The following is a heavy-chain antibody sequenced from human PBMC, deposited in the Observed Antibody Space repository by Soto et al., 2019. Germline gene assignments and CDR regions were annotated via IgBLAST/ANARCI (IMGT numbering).Heavy chain of an antibody. CDR2: ISAYNGNT. D-gene: IGHD3-3*01. CDR3: ARGPRITIFGVVTRKPNYFDY. CDR1: GYTFTSYG. J-gene: IGHJ4*02. V-gene: IGHV1-18*01. Sequence: ASVKVSCKASGYTFTSYGISWVRQAPGQGLEWMGWISAYNGNTNYAQKLQGRVTMTTDTSTSTAYMELRSLRSDDTAVYYCARGPRITIFGVVTRKPNYFDYWGQGTLVTASS.